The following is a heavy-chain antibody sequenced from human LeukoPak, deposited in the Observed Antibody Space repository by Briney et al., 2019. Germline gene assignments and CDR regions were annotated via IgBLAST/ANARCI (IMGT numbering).Heavy chain of an antibody. Sequence: AASVKVSCKASGYTFTSYGICWVRQAPGQGLEWMGWISAYNGNTNYAQKLQGRVTMTTDTSTSTAYMELRSLRSDDTAVYYCARDLYSPGIVVVPAEPWWDYWGQGTLVTVSS. V-gene: IGHV1-18*01. D-gene: IGHD2-2*01. CDR2: ISAYNGNT. J-gene: IGHJ4*02. CDR1: GYTFTSYG. CDR3: ARDLYSPGIVVVPAEPWWDY.